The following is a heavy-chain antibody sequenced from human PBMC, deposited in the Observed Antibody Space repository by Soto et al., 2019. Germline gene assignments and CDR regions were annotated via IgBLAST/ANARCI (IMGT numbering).Heavy chain of an antibody. CDR2: IYYSGST. CDR3: ARGGSSGWYVEYFQH. CDR1: EGTIVDYY. J-gene: IGHJ1*01. D-gene: IGHD6-19*01. Sequence: PLSVPWSVAEGTIVDYYWSWIRQTPGKGLEWIGYIYYSGSTNYNPSLKSRVTISVDTSKNQFSLKLSSVTAADTAVYYCARGGSSGWYVEYFQHWVQGTLVTVSS. V-gene: IGHV4-59*01.